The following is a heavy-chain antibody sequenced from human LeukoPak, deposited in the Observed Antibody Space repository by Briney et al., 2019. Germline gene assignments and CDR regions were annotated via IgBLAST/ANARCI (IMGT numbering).Heavy chain of an antibody. CDR3: ARSSGRSPNRDYMDV. CDR2: INAGNGDT. V-gene: IGHV1-3*03. CDR1: GYSFSNYA. Sequence: ASVKVSCKTSGYSFSNYAMHWVRQAPGQRLEWMGWINAGNGDTKYSQEFQGRVTITRDTSTSTVYMELSSLRSEDTAVYYCARSSGRSPNRDYMDVWGKGTTVTISS. D-gene: IGHD1-14*01. J-gene: IGHJ6*03.